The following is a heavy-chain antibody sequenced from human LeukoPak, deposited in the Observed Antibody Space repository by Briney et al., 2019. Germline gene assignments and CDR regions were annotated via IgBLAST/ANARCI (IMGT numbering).Heavy chain of an antibody. CDR1: GFTFSSYA. CDR3: AYGHSYDY. CDR2: IIGSGGST. V-gene: IGHV3-23*01. J-gene: IGHJ4*02. D-gene: IGHD3-10*01. Sequence: GGSLRLSCAASGFTFSSYAMSWVRQAPGKGLEWVSAIIGSGGSTYYADSVKGRFTISRDNSMNTLYLQMDSLRAEDTAVYYCAYGHSYDYWGQGTLVTVSS.